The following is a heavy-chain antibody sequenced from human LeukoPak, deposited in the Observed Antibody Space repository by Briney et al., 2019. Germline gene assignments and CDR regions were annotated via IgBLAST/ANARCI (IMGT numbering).Heavy chain of an antibody. J-gene: IGHJ5*02. CDR2: ISGSGGST. Sequence: KPGGSLRLSCAASGFTFSSYAMSWVRQAPGKGLEWVSAISGSGGSTYYADSVKGRFTISRDNSKNTLYLQMNSLRAEDTAVYYCAKSNHRCFARGWPSHSNWFDPWGQGTLVTVSS. CDR3: AKSNHRCFARGWPSHSNWFDP. V-gene: IGHV3-23*01. CDR1: GFTFSSYA. D-gene: IGHD6-19*01.